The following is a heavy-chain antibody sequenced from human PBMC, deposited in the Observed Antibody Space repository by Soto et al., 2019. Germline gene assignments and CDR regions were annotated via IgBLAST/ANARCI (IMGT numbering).Heavy chain of an antibody. CDR1: GYSISNGYY. V-gene: IGHV4-38-2*02. CDR3: ARAPYCSGGTCSLDNWFDP. J-gene: IGHJ5*02. CDR2: IYHSGST. D-gene: IGHD2-15*01. Sequence: SETLSLTCTASGYSISNGYYWGWIRQTPGKGLEWIGSIYHSGSTYYNPSLKSRVTISVDTSKNQFSLKLSSVTAADTAVYYCARAPYCSGGTCSLDNWFDPWGQGTLVTVSS.